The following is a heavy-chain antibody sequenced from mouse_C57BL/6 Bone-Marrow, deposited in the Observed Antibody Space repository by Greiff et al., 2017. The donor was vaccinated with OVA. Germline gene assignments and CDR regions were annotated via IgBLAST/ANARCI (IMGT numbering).Heavy chain of an antibody. CDR1: GYSFTDYN. J-gene: IGHJ1*03. V-gene: IGHV1-39*01. CDR3: AFYYSSSYRYFDV. D-gene: IGHD1-1*01. Sequence: VQLQQSGPELVKPGASVKISCKASGYSFTDYNMNWVKQRNGKSLEWIGVINPNYGTTSYNQKFKGKATLTVDQSSSTAYMQLNSLTSEDSAVYYCAFYYSSSYRYFDVWGTGNTVTVSS. CDR2: INPNYGTT.